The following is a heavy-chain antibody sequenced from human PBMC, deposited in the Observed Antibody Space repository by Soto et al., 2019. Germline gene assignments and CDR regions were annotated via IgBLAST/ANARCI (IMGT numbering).Heavy chain of an antibody. D-gene: IGHD3-22*01. Sequence: PGGSLRLSCAASGFTFGTYSMNWVRQAPGKGLEWVSSISSSGYIYYADSVKGRFTISRDNAKNSLYLQMNSLRAEDTAVYYCARDLSLDYYDRSGYPLDYWGQGTLVTVSS. V-gene: IGHV3-21*01. CDR1: GFTFGTYS. CDR2: ISSSGYI. J-gene: IGHJ4*02. CDR3: ARDLSLDYYDRSGYPLDY.